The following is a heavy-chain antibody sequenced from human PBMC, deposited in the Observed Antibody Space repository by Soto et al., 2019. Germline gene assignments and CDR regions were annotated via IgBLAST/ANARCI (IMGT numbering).Heavy chain of an antibody. J-gene: IGHJ3*02. CDR1: ARSIGSGGYY. CDR3: ARGIAAATSPAFDI. V-gene: IGHV4-31*03. Sequence: PSQTRSPTGILSARSIGSGGYYWNRTRQHPGKGLEWIAYIYYSGSTYYNTSLKSRVTISVDTSKNQFSLKLSSMTAAETAVYYCARGIAAATSPAFDIWGQGTMVTVSS. CDR2: IYYSGST. D-gene: IGHD6-13*01.